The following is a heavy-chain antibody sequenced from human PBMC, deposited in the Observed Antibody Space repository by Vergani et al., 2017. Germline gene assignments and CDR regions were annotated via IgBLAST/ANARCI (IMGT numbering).Heavy chain of an antibody. CDR2: ISSSSSYI. J-gene: IGHJ4*02. Sequence: VQLVESGGGLVKPGGSLRLSCAASGFTFSNYSMNWVRQAPGKGLEWVSSISSSSSYIYYADSVKGRFTISRDNAKNSLYLQMNSLRAEDTAVYYCARDMFYYDSSGYYSGFFYYWDQGTLVIVSS. V-gene: IGHV3-21*01. CDR3: ARDMFYYDSSGYYSGFFYY. CDR1: GFTFSNYS. D-gene: IGHD3-22*01.